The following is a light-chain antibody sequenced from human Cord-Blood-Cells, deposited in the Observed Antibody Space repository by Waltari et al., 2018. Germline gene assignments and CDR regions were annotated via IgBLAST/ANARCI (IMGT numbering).Light chain of an antibody. V-gene: IGLV1-40*01. Sequence: QSVLPQPPSVSGAPGQRVTIPCTGSSSNIGAGYDVHWYQQLPGTAPKLLIYGNSNRPSGVPDRFSGSKSGTSASLAITGLQAEDEADYYCQSYDSSLSGSWVFGGGTKLTVL. CDR1: SSNIGAGYD. CDR3: QSYDSSLSGSWV. CDR2: GNS. J-gene: IGLJ3*02.